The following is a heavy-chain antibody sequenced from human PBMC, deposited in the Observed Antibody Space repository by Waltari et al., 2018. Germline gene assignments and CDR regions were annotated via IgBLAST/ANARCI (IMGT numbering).Heavy chain of an antibody. J-gene: IGHJ4*02. CDR1: GGTFSSYA. D-gene: IGHD5-18*01. CDR2: IIPIFGTA. V-gene: IGHV1-69*05. CDR3: ARDRFRFSKGDSYGNFFDY. Sequence: QVQLVQSGAEVKKPGSSVKVSCKASGGTFSSYAISWVRQAPGQGLEWMGGIIPIFGTANYAQKFQGRVTITTDESTSTAYMELSSLRSEDTAVYYCARDRFRFSKGDSYGNFFDYWGQGTLVTVSS.